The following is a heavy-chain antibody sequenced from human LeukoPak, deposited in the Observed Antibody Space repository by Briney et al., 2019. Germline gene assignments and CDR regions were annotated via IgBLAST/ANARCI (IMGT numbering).Heavy chain of an antibody. D-gene: IGHD3-22*01. CDR2: ISGSGGST. V-gene: IGHV3-23*01. CDR3: AEPEGGYYDIRPD. J-gene: IGHJ4*02. Sequence: PGRSLRLSCAASGNYWMHWVRQAPGKGLEWVSAISGSGGSTYYADSVKGRFTISRDNSKNTLYLQMNSLRAEDTAVYYCAEPEGGYYDIRPDWGQGTLVTVSS. CDR1: GNYW.